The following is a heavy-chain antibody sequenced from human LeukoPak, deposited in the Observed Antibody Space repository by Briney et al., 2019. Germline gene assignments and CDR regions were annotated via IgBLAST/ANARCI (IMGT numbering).Heavy chain of an antibody. CDR1: GFTFSGYP. J-gene: IGHJ2*01. CDR2: ISNSGGNT. V-gene: IGHV3-23*01. CDR3: AKVPYPYWYFDL. Sequence: PGGSLRLSCAASGFTFSGYPIHWVRQAPGKGLEWVSAISNSGGNTYYADSVKGQFTISRDNSKNTLVLQMNSLRAEDTAVYYCAKVPYPYWYFDLWGRGTLVTVSS.